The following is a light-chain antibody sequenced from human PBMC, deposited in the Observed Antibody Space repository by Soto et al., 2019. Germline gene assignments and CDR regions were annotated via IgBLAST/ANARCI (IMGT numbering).Light chain of an antibody. CDR2: STN. Sequence: QAVVTPEPSFSVSPGGTVTLTCGLNSGSVSTSYYPNWCQQTPGQAPRTLIYSTNIRSSGVPDRFSGSILGNKAALTITGAQADDESTYYCVLYLGGGIWVFGGGTKLTVL. J-gene: IGLJ3*02. CDR1: SGSVSTSYY. V-gene: IGLV8-61*01. CDR3: VLYLGGGIWV.